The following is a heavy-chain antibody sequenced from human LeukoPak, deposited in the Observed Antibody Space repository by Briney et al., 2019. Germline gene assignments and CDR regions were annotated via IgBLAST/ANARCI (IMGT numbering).Heavy chain of an antibody. D-gene: IGHD2-2*01. Sequence: GASVKVSCKASGYTFISYYMHWVRQAPGQGLEWMGMINPSGGSTSYAQKFQGRVTMTRDTSTSTVYMELSSLRSEDTAVYYCASGSTSWRNFDYWGQGTLVTVSS. CDR3: ASGSTSWRNFDY. V-gene: IGHV1-46*01. CDR1: GYTFISYY. J-gene: IGHJ4*02. CDR2: INPSGGST.